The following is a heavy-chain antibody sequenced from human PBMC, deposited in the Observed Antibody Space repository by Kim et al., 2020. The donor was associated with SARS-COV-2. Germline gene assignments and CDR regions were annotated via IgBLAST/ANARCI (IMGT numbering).Heavy chain of an antibody. CDR2: ISYDGSNK. D-gene: IGHD6-13*01. Sequence: GGSLRLSCAASGFTFSSYAMHWIRQAPGKGLEWVAVISYDGSNKYYADSVKGRFTISRDNSKNTLYLQMNSLRAEDTAVYYCARLIKDEAAAGTPLADYWGQGTLVTVSS. CDR1: GFTFSSYA. J-gene: IGHJ4*02. V-gene: IGHV3-30*04. CDR3: ARLIKDEAAAGTPLADY.